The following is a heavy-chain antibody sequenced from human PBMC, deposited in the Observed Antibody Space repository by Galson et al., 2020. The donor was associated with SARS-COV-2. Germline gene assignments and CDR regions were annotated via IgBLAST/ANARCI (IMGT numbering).Heavy chain of an antibody. CDR2: IWYDGSNK. CDR1: GFTFSSYG. V-gene: IGHV3-33*06. CDR3: AKDRWSASSSQDY. D-gene: IGHD6-13*01. J-gene: IGHJ4*02. Sequence: QLGESLKISCAASGFTFSSYGMHWVRQAPGKGLEWVAVIWYDGSNKYYADSVKGRFTISRDNSKNTLYQQMNSLRAEDTAVYYCAKDRWSASSSQDYWGQGTLVTVSS.